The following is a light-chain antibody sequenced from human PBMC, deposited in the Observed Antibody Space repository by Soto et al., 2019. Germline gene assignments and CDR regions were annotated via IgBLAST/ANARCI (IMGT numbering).Light chain of an antibody. J-gene: IGLJ2*01. CDR1: TSNVATNA. CDR3: ASWDDSQNGVV. Sequence: QSVLTQPPSASGTPGQRVTISCSGSTSNVATNAVNWYQQFPGTAPKLLMYRNTLRPSGVPDRFSASKSGTSASLAISGLQSEDEADYYCASWDDSQNGVVFGGGTKVTVL. V-gene: IGLV1-44*01. CDR2: RNT.